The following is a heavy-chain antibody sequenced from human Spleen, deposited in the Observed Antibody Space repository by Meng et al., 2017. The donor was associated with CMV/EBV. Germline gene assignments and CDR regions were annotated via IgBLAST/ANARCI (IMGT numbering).Heavy chain of an antibody. V-gene: IGHV4-59*01. CDR2: IHYSGST. CDR1: GGSITRYY. Sequence: SETLSLTCTVSGGSITRYYWSWIRQPPGKGLEWIGYIHYSGSTNYNPSLKSRVTISVDTSKNQFSLKLSSVTAADTAVYYCARKRITIFGVVTRAIDYWGQGTLVTVS. J-gene: IGHJ4*02. D-gene: IGHD3-3*01. CDR3: ARKRITIFGVVTRAIDY.